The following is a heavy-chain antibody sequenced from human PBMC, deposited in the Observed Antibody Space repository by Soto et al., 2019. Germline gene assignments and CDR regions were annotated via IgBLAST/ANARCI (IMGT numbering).Heavy chain of an antibody. D-gene: IGHD2-21*01. CDR1: GGSITTSGYY. Sequence: SDTLSLTCTVSGGSITTSGYYWSWIRQQPGKGLEWIGYIYSSGYTSYNPSLKSRVTMSLDTSKNQFSLNLSSVTAADTAMYYSARELVVIAHFFDSWGQGTLVTVS. CDR3: ARELVVIAHFFDS. J-gene: IGHJ4*02. CDR2: IYSSGYT. V-gene: IGHV4-31*03.